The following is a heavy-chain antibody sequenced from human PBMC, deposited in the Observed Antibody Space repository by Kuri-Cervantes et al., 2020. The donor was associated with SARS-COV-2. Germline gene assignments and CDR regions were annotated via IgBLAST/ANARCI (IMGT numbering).Heavy chain of an antibody. CDR3: ARDQDDYSNYHAFDI. CDR1: GFTFSSYA. V-gene: IGHV3-30*04. CDR2: ISYDGSNK. J-gene: IGHJ3*02. D-gene: IGHD4-11*01. Sequence: GESLKISCAASGFTFSSYAMHWVRQAPGKGLEWVAVISYDGSNKYYADSVKGRFNISRDNSKNTLYLQMNSLRAEDTAVYYCARDQDDYSNYHAFDIWGQGTMVTVSS.